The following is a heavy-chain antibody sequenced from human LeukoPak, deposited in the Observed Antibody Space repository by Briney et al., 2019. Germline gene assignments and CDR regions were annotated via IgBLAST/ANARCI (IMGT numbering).Heavy chain of an antibody. D-gene: IGHD5-12*01. CDR2: ISGSGAST. CDR1: GFTFSSYW. V-gene: IGHV3-23*01. Sequence: GGSLRLSCAASGFTFSSYWMSWVRQAPGKGLEWVSGISGSGASTYSADSVKGRFTISRDNSRNTLYLQMNSLRAEDTAVYYCAKDSSGAFDIWGQGTMVTVSS. J-gene: IGHJ3*02. CDR3: AKDSSGAFDI.